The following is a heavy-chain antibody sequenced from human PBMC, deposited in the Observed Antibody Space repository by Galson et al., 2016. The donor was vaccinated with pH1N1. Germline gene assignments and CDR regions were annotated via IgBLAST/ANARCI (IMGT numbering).Heavy chain of an antibody. D-gene: IGHD1-26*01. V-gene: IGHV3-7*01. CDR2: MNQDGNKK. CDR3: VRAVGRAEAH. Sequence: SLRLSCAASGFTLSSYWISWVRQAPGKGLEWVANMNQDGNKKYYMDSVKGRFIISRDYSKNSLYLQMNSLRAEDTAMYYCVRAVGRAEAHWGQGTLVTVSS. J-gene: IGHJ4*02. CDR1: GFTLSSYW.